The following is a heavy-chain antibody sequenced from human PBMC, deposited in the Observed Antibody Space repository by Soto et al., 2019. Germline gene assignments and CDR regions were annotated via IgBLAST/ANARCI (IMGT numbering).Heavy chain of an antibody. CDR3: ARDKALIWFGQHYGMEV. J-gene: IGHJ6*01. CDR2: ISSSGSTI. Sequence: RRLSFAASGFTFSDYYMSWIRQAAGKGLEWGSYISSSGSTIYYADSVKGRFTISRDNAKNSLYLQMNSLRAEDTAVYYCARDKALIWFGQHYGMEVLGQGTTVNVSS. D-gene: IGHD3-10*01. V-gene: IGHV3-11*01. CDR1: GFTFSDYY.